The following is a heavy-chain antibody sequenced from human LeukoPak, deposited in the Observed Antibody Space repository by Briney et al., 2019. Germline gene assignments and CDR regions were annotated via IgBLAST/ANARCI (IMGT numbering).Heavy chain of an antibody. CDR2: IDPNSDDT. Sequence: ASVKVSCKASGYTFTGYYVHWVRQAPGQGLEWMGRIDPNSDDTRYAQKFQDRVTMTWDRSITTAYMELSSLRSGDTAMYFCAREIARGGSYFDYWGQGTLVTVSS. J-gene: IGHJ4*02. CDR3: AREIARGGSYFDY. CDR1: GYTFTGYY. D-gene: IGHD1-26*01. V-gene: IGHV1-2*06.